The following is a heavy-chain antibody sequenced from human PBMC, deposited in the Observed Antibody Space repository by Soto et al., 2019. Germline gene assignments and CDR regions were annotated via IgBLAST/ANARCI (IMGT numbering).Heavy chain of an antibody. CDR2: INAGNGNT. D-gene: IGHD3-10*01. Sequence: ASVKVSCKASGYTFTGYAMHWVRQAPGQRLEWMGWINAGNGNTKYSQKFQGRVTMTRDTSTSTVYMEVSSLRSEDTAVYYCSRVDPGETSPFDHWGQGTLVTVS. J-gene: IGHJ4*02. CDR3: SRVDPGETSPFDH. V-gene: IGHV1-3*01. CDR1: GYTFTGYA.